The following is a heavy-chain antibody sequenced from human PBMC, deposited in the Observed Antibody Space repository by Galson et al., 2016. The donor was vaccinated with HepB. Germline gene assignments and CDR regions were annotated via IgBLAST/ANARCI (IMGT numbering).Heavy chain of an antibody. J-gene: IGHJ6*03. D-gene: IGHD2-2*01. V-gene: IGHV3-33*01. CDR1: GFTFGRYA. CDR2: IWYDGSNK. Sequence: SLRLSCAASGFTFGRYAMHWVRQAPGKGLESVAVIWYDGSNKYYADSVKGRFTISRDNSKNTLYLQMNSLRAEDTAVYYCAREVGYCTSTSCEGHMDVWGKGTTVTVSS. CDR3: AREVGYCTSTSCEGHMDV.